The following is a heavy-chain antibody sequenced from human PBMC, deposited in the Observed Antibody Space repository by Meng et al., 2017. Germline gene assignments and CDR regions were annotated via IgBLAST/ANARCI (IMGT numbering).Heavy chain of an antibody. CDR2: IIPIFGTA. Sequence: QGQRVQSGAGVKKPGASVKVSCKASGGTFSSYAISWVRQAPGQGLEWMGGIIPIFGTANYAQKFQGRVTITADESTSTAYMELSSLRSEDTAVYYCARDESYIAVAGPNGFDPWGQGTLVTVSS. D-gene: IGHD6-19*01. J-gene: IGHJ5*02. CDR1: GGTFSSYA. V-gene: IGHV1-69*01. CDR3: ARDESYIAVAGPNGFDP.